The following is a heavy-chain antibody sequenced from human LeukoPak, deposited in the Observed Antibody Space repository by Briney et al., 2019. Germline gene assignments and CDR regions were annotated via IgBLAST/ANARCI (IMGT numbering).Heavy chain of an antibody. CDR1: GGSFSGYS. CDR3: AKLAHDYSDYGAITW. D-gene: IGHD4-11*01. CDR2: INHSGSI. Sequence: SETLSLTCAVYGGSFSGYSWRWIRQPPGQGLEWIGEINHSGSINYNPSLKSRVTISIDTSKNQFSLNLSSVTAADTAVYYCAKLAHDYSDYGAITWWGQGTLVTVSS. J-gene: IGHJ4*02. V-gene: IGHV4-34*01.